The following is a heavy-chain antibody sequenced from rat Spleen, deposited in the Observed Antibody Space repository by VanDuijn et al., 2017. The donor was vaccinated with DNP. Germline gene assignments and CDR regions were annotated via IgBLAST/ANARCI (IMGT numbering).Heavy chain of an antibody. D-gene: IGHD5-1*01. Sequence: QIQLQQSGAELAKPGSSVKISCKASGNAFITNYFGWIKQTTGQGLDYIGYIHTGSGGTSYNGKFKGKATLTVDKSSRTAFMQLSNLTPDDSAVYYCARLGSGWFTYWGQGTLVTVSS. V-gene: IGHV1-43*01. CDR3: ARLGSGWFTY. CDR2: IHTGSGGT. J-gene: IGHJ3*01. CDR1: GNAFITNY.